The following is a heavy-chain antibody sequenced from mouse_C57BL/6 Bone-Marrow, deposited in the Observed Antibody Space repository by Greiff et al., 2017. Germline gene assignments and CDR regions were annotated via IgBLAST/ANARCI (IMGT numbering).Heavy chain of an antibody. D-gene: IGHD6-1*01. CDR3: ARSCSSGFDY. J-gene: IGHJ2*01. V-gene: IGHV1-66*01. Sequence: QVQLQQSGPELVKPGASVKISCKASGYSFTSYYIHWVKQRPGQGLEWIGWIYPGSGNTKYNEKFKGKATLTADTSSSAAYMQLSSLTSEDSAVYYCARSCSSGFDYWGKGTTLTVSS. CDR1: GYSFTSYY. CDR2: IYPGSGNT.